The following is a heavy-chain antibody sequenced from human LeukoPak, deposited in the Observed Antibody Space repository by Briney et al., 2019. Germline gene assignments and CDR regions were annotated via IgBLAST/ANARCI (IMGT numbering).Heavy chain of an antibody. J-gene: IGHJ6*02. CDR1: GFTFSSYG. Sequence: AGSLRPSCAASGFTFSSYGMHWVRQAPGKGLEWVAVIWYDGSNKYYADSVKGRFTISRDNSKNTLYLQMNSLRAEDTAVHYCARDVFSGSYYNYYYGMDVWGQGTTVTVSS. CDR2: IWYDGSNK. D-gene: IGHD1-26*01. V-gene: IGHV3-33*01. CDR3: ARDVFSGSYYNYYYGMDV.